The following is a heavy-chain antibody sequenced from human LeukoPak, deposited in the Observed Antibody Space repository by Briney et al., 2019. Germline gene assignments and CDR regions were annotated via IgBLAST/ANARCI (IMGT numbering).Heavy chain of an antibody. CDR1: GFTFRSYY. D-gene: IGHD1-26*01. J-gene: IGHJ4*02. Sequence: GGSLRLSCVASGFTFRSYYMTWVRQAPGKGLEWVSGISGSGGSTYYADSVKGRFTISRDNSKNTLYLQMNSLRAEDTAVYYCAKEGSPGAFDIWGQGTLVTVSS. CDR3: AKEGSPGAFDI. CDR2: ISGSGGST. V-gene: IGHV3-23*01.